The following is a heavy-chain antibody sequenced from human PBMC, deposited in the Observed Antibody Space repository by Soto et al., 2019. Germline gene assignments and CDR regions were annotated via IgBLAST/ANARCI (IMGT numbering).Heavy chain of an antibody. D-gene: IGHD2-21*02. V-gene: IGHV1-46*01. J-gene: IGHJ4*02. CDR3: ARGGHVVVVTAALDY. CDR2: VNPSGGHT. CDR1: GDTFTDYY. Sequence: QVQLVQSGAEVKKPGVSVKVSCKASGDTFTDYYIHCVRQAPGQGLEWMGTVNPSGGHTTYAQHFLGRMTMTRDTSTSTLYMELTSLTSEDTAIYYCARGGHVVVVTAALDYWGQGTLVTVSS.